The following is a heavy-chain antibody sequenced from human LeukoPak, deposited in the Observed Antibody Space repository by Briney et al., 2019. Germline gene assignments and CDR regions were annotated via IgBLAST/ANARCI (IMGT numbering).Heavy chain of an antibody. CDR2: ISYDGSNK. V-gene: IGHV3-30*18. Sequence: GGSLRLSCAASGFTFSSYGMHWVRQAPGKGQEWVAVISYDGSNKYYADSVKGRFTISRDSSKNTLFLHMNTLRAEDTAIYYCAKDRTVGASYWYFDLWGRGTLVTVSS. CDR3: AKDRTVGASYWYFDL. CDR1: GFTFSSYG. D-gene: IGHD1-26*01. J-gene: IGHJ2*01.